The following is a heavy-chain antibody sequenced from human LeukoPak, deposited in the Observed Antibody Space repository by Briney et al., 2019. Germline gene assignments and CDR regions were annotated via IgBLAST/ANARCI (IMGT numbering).Heavy chain of an antibody. V-gene: IGHV3-30*04. Sequence: GASLRLSCAASGFTFSNYAIHWVRQAPGKGLEWVAVISYDGKNKFYADSVTGRFTISRDNSKNTLFLQMSSLRAEDTAVYYCARAKRGLTDYWGQGTLVTVSS. CDR3: ARAKRGLTDY. D-gene: IGHD2-8*01. CDR2: ISYDGKNK. CDR1: GFTFSNYA. J-gene: IGHJ4*02.